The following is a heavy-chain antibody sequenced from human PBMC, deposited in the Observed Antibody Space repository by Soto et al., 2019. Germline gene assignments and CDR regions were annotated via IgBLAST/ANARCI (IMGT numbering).Heavy chain of an antibody. CDR1: GFSLTTSGMC. J-gene: IGHJ6*02. D-gene: IGHD6-19*01. Sequence: SGPTLVNPTQTLTLTCTFSGFSLTTSGMCVTWIRQSPGKALEWLALVDWDDDKYYSTSLRTRLTISRDTSKNHVVLTMTNMDPVDTATYYCARMRRQISGGWYYYGMDVWGQGTTVTVS. V-gene: IGHV2-70*01. CDR3: ARMRRQISGGWYYYGMDV. CDR2: VDWDDDK.